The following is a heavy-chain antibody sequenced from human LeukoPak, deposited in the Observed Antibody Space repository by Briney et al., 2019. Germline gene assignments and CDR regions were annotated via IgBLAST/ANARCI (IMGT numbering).Heavy chain of an antibody. Sequence: ASVKVSCKASGYTFTSYGISWVRQAPGQGLEWMGWISGYNGNTIYAQKLQGRVSMTTDTSTSTAYMDLRSLRSDDTAVYYCARDYCNNPTCHTREFDYWGQGALVTVSS. J-gene: IGHJ4*02. CDR1: GYTFTSYG. V-gene: IGHV1-18*01. CDR2: ISGYNGNT. D-gene: IGHD2-21*02. CDR3: ARDYCNNPTCHTREFDY.